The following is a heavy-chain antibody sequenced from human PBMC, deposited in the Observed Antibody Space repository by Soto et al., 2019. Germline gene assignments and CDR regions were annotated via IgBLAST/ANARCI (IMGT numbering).Heavy chain of an antibody. CDR1: GFTFSNYA. V-gene: IGHV3-23*01. J-gene: IGHJ3*01. D-gene: IGHD3-9*01. CDR2: ISGSGVTT. Sequence: EMQLLESGGDLVQPGGSLSLSCAASGFTFSNYAMTWVRQAPGKGLEYVSAISGSGVTTYSPDSMKGRFTISRDNSKNPRALQLHSLRVEDTAVYYCARDRYDICMVDAFAVCGQGTMVTVSS. CDR3: ARDRYDICMVDAFAV.